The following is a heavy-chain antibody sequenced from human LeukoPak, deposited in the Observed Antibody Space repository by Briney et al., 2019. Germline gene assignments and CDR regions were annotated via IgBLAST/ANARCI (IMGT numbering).Heavy chain of an antibody. J-gene: IGHJ4*02. CDR1: GGSISSYY. CDR3: AGDRYSSSWYFY. V-gene: IGHV4-59*01. Sequence: PSETLSLTCTVSGGSISSYYWSWIRQPPGKGLEWIGSIYYSGSTNYNPSLKSRVTISVDTSKNKFSLKWSSVTAADTAVYYCAGDRYSSSWYFYWGQGTLVTVSS. CDR2: IYYSGST. D-gene: IGHD6-13*01.